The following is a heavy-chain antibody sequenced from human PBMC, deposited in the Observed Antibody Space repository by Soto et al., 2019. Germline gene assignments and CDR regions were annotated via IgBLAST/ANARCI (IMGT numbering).Heavy chain of an antibody. V-gene: IGHV4-31*03. CDR2: IYYSGSI. Sequence: SETLSLTCTVAGGSLTSEGYYWSWIRQLPGKGLEWIGYIYYSGSIFYNPFLKSRASISAHSSKRQFSLKLSSVTAADTAVYYCARSRLWEQHFDSWGQGILVTVSS. CDR1: GGSLTSEGYY. CDR3: ARSRLWEQHFDS. D-gene: IGHD1-26*01. J-gene: IGHJ4*02.